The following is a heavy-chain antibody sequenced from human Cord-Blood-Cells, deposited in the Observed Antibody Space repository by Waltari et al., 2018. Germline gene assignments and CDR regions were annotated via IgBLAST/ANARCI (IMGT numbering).Heavy chain of an antibody. J-gene: IGHJ2*01. D-gene: IGHD2-8*02. Sequence: QVQLVQSGAEVKKPGASVKVSCKASGYTFTGYYMHWVRQAPGQGLEWMERINPNSGGTNDAQKFQGRVTMTRDTSISTAYMELIRLRSDDTAVYYCARVARYCTGGVCYWYFDLWGRGTLVTVSS. CDR3: ARVARYCTGGVCYWYFDL. CDR1: GYTFTGYY. CDR2: INPNSGGT. V-gene: IGHV1-2*06.